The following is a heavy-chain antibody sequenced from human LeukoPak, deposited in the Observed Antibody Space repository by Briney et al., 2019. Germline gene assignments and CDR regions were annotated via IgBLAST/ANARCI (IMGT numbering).Heavy chain of an antibody. J-gene: IGHJ4*02. V-gene: IGHV3-33*06. CDR1: GFLVSSCG. CDR3: AKGAIAVAGSGYYFDY. Sequence: PGRSLRLSCAASGFLVSSCGMHWVRQAPGKGLDWVGVIWSNGINKYYADSVKGRFTISRDNSKNTLHLQMNSLRAEDTAVYYCAKGAIAVAGSGYYFDYWGQGTLVTVSS. CDR2: IWSNGINK. D-gene: IGHD6-19*01.